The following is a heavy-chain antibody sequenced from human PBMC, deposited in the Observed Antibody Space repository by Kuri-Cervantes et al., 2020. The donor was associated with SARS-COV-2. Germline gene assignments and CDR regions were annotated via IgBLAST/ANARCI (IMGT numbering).Heavy chain of an antibody. V-gene: IGHV4-59*01. J-gene: IGHJ5*02. CDR2: IYYSGST. CDR1: GGSISSYY. CDR3: ARGGYGDYLS. Sequence: SETLSLTCTVSGGSISSYYWSWIRQPPGKGLEWIGYIYYSGSTNYNPSLKSRVTISVDASKNQFSLKLSSVTAADTAVHYCARGGYGDYLSWGQGTLVTVSS. D-gene: IGHD4-17*01.